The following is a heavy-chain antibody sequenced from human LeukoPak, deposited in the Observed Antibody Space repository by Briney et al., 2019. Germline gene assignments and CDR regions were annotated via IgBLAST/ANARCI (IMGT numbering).Heavy chain of an antibody. CDR1: GGSISSYS. V-gene: IGHV4-59*01. J-gene: IGHJ2*01. CDR2: IYYSGST. Sequence: SETLSLTCTVSGGSISSYSWSWIRQPPGKGPEWIGYIYYSGSTNYNPSLKSRVTISVDTSKNQFSLKLSSVTAADTAVYYCARDIKGGWYFDLWGRGTLVTVSS. D-gene: IGHD3-10*01. CDR3: ARDIKGGWYFDL.